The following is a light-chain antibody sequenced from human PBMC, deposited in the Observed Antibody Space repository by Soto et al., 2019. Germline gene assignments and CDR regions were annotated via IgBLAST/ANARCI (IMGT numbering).Light chain of an antibody. Sequence: EIVLPQSPGTLSLSPGERATLSCRASQSVSSTYLAWYQQKPGQAPRLLIYGASSRATGIPDRFSGSGSGTDFTLTISRLEPDDFAVYFCQQYGSASYTLGQGTKLEIK. J-gene: IGKJ2*01. CDR3: QQYGSASYT. CDR1: QSVSSTY. V-gene: IGKV3-20*01. CDR2: GAS.